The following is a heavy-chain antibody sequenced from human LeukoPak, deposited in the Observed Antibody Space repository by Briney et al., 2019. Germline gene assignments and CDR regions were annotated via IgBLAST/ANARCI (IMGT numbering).Heavy chain of an antibody. J-gene: IGHJ6*03. D-gene: IGHD4/OR15-4a*01. CDR2: IKAGNGNT. CDR1: GYTFASYG. Sequence: GASVKVSCKASGYTFASYGMHWVRQAPGQRLEWMEWIKAGNGNTKYSQEVQGRVTITRDTSASTAYMELSSLRSEDMAVYYCARGVHHYYYYYMDVWGKGTTVTVSS. CDR3: ARGVHHYYYYYMDV. V-gene: IGHV1-3*03.